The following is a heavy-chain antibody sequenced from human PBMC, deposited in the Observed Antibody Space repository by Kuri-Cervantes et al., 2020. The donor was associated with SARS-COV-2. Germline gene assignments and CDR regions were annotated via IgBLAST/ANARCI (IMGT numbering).Heavy chain of an antibody. CDR1: GFTFRSYG. D-gene: IGHD3-10*01. V-gene: IGHV3-23*01. CDR2: ISGSGGST. J-gene: IGHJ4*01. CDR3: ARGSSGVDD. Sequence: GGSLRLSCAASGFTFRSYGMSWVRQAPGKGLEWVSAISGSGGSTYYADSVKGRFTISRDNSKNTLYLQMNSLRAEDTAVYYCARGSSGVDDWGQGTPVTVSS.